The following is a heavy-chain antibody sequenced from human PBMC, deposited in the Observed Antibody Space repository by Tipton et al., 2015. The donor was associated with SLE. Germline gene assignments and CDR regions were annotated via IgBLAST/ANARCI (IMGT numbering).Heavy chain of an antibody. V-gene: IGHV4-61*01. CDR2: IYYSGST. J-gene: IGHJ4*02. Sequence: TLSLTCTVSGGSFSSSSHYWSWIRQPPGKGLEWIGYIYYSGSTNYNPSLKSQVTISVDTSKNQFSLKLSSVTAADTAVYYCARDQAVAGSYYFDYWGQGTLVTVSS. D-gene: IGHD6-19*01. CDR1: GGSFSSSSHY. CDR3: ARDQAVAGSYYFDY.